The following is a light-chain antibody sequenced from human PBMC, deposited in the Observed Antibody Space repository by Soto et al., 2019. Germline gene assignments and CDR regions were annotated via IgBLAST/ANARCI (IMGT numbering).Light chain of an antibody. CDR3: QQYASSRVT. V-gene: IGKV3-20*01. CDR2: GAY. CDR1: QSVGIY. Sequence: EIVVTQSPATLSVGPGERATLSCRASQSVGIYLAWYQQKPGQAPRLLIYGAYNRATGIPDRFSGSGSGTDFTLTISRLEPEDFAVYYCQQYASSRVTFGQGTRLEIK. J-gene: IGKJ5*01.